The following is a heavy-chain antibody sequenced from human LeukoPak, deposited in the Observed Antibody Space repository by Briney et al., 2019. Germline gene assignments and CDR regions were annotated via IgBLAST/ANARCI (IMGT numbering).Heavy chain of an antibody. V-gene: IGHV4-59*08. CDR2: IYYSGST. Sequence: SETLSLTCTVSGGSISSYYWSWIRQPPGKGLEWIGYIYYSGSTNHNPSLKSRVTISVDTSKNQFSLKLSSVTAADSAVYYCARSYSGSYVAAFDIWGRGTMVTVSS. D-gene: IGHD1-26*01. CDR1: GGSISSYY. CDR3: ARSYSGSYVAAFDI. J-gene: IGHJ3*02.